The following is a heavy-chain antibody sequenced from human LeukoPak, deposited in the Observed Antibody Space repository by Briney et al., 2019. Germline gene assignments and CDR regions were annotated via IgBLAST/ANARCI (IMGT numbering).Heavy chain of an antibody. Sequence: GGSLRLSCAASGFTFSSYAMHWVRQAPGKGLEWVAVISYDGSNKYYADSVKGRFTISRDNSKNTLHLQMNSLRAEDTAVYYCARDAVNFWSGYSPNEGFDPWGQGTLVTVSS. D-gene: IGHD3-3*01. V-gene: IGHV3-30-3*01. CDR2: ISYDGSNK. CDR3: ARDAVNFWSGYSPNEGFDP. CDR1: GFTFSSYA. J-gene: IGHJ5*02.